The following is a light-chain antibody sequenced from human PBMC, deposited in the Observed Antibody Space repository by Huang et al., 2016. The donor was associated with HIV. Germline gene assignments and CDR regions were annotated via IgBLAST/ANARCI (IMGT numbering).Light chain of an antibody. V-gene: IGKV3-11*01. J-gene: IGKJ4*01. CDR3: QQRGDWPLT. Sequence: EIVLTQSPATLSLSPGERATLSCRASQSVGNYLAWYHQKPGQAPRLLIYSASNRATGIPARFSGRGSGTDFTRTISSLEPEDFAVYYCQQRGDWPLTFGGGTKVEIK. CDR2: SAS. CDR1: QSVGNY.